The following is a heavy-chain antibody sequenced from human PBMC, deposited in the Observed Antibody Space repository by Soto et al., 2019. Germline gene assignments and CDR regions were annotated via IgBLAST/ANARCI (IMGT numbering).Heavy chain of an antibody. CDR3: ASGRYCRSTSCHYYYYGMDV. V-gene: IGHV1-69*13. CDR2: IIPIFGTA. D-gene: IGHD2-2*01. Sequence: SVKVSCKASGGAFSSYAISWVRQAPGQGLEWMGGIIPIFGTANYAQKFQGRVPITADESTSTANMELSSLRSEDTAVYYCASGRYCRSTSCHYYYYGMDVWGQGTTVTVSS. J-gene: IGHJ6*02. CDR1: GGAFSSYA.